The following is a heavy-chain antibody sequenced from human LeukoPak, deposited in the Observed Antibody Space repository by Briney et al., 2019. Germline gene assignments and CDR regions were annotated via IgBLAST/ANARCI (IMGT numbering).Heavy chain of an antibody. V-gene: IGHV1-69*13. J-gene: IGHJ4*02. CDR2: IIPIFGTA. Sequence: ASVKVSCKASGGTVSSYAITWVRQATGQGLEWMGGIIPIFGTANYAQKFSGRDTITADEFTSTAYMELSSLRSEDTAVYYCARSTAYGGYLGIDYYFDNWGQGTLVTVSS. CDR3: ARSTAYGGYLGIDYYFDN. CDR1: GGTVSSYA. D-gene: IGHD5-12*01.